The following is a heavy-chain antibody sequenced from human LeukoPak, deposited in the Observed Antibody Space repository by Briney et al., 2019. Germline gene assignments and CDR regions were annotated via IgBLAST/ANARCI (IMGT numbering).Heavy chain of an antibody. Sequence: GGSLRLSCTVSGFTFGDYAMSWVRQAPGKGLEWVGFIRSKAYGGAAEYAASVKGRFSISRDDSKSLAYLQMSRLKTEDTAVYYCALASSSYYYYYMDVWGKGTTVTVSS. J-gene: IGHJ6*03. V-gene: IGHV3-49*04. CDR2: IRSKAYGGAA. CDR1: GFTFGDYA. CDR3: ALASSSYYYYYMDV. D-gene: IGHD6-6*01.